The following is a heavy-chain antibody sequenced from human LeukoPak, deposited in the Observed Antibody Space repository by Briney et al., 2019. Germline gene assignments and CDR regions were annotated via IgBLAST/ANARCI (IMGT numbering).Heavy chain of an antibody. CDR1: GFTFSSYG. CDR3: AKDGIPYGSGSRAYNWFDS. Sequence: PRRSLRLSCAASGFTFSSYGMHWVRQAPGKGLEGVAVISYDGSNKYYADSVKGRFTISRDNSKNTLYLQMNSLSAEDTAVYYCAKDGIPYGSGSRAYNWFDSWGQGTLVTVSS. J-gene: IGHJ5*01. CDR2: ISYDGSNK. D-gene: IGHD3-10*01. V-gene: IGHV3-30*18.